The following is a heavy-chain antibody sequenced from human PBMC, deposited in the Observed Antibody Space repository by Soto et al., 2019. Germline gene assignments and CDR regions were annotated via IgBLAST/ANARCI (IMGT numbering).Heavy chain of an antibody. CDR1: GFTFTSSA. J-gene: IGHJ4*02. V-gene: IGHV1-58*01. CDR3: AADRGRAGYSYGSFDY. CDR2: IVVGSGNT. D-gene: IGHD5-18*01. Sequence: QMQLVQSGPEVKKPGTSVKVSCKASGFTFTSSAVQWVRQARGQRLEWIGWIVVGSGNTNYAQKFQERVTITRDMSTSTAYMELSSLRSEDTAVYYCAADRGRAGYSYGSFDYWGQGTLVTVSS.